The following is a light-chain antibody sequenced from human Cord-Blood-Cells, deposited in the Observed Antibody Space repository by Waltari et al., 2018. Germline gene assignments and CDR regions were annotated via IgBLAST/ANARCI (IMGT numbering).Light chain of an antibody. CDR3: AAWDDSLSGPV. Sequence: QSVLTQPPSASGTPGLRVTISCSGSSSNIGSNYVYWYQQLPGTAPKLLIYRNNRRPSGVPDRFSGSKSGTSASLAISGLRSEDEADYYCAAWDDSLSGPVFGGGTKLTVL. CDR2: RNN. J-gene: IGLJ2*01. CDR1: SSNIGSNY. V-gene: IGLV1-47*01.